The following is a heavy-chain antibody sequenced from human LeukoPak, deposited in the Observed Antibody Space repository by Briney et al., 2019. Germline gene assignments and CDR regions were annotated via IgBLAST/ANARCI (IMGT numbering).Heavy chain of an antibody. V-gene: IGHV4-38-2*02. CDR3: ARDGGWTVTYYYYMDV. J-gene: IGHJ6*03. D-gene: IGHD4-11*01. CDR1: GYSISSGYY. Sequence: SETLSLTCAVSGYSISSGYYWGWLRQPPGKGVEWIGSIYHSGSTYYNPSVKSRVTISIDTSKNQFSLKLSSVTAADTAVYYCARDGGWTVTYYYYMDVWGKGTTVTVSS. CDR2: IYHSGST.